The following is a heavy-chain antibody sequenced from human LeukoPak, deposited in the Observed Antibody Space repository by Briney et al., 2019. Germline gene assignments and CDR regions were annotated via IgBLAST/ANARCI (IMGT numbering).Heavy chain of an antibody. CDR2: VYSDGVT. Sequence: GSLRLSCAASGFPLSSYGMSWVRPAPGKGPEWVSLVYSDGVTRYADSVQGRFTISRDNSKNTVYLQMNNLRVEDTAVYHCVRDRAEGRAWVEFDPWGQGILVTVSS. V-gene: IGHV3-53*05. J-gene: IGHJ5*02. CDR3: VRDRAEGRAWVEFDP. CDR1: GFPLSSYG.